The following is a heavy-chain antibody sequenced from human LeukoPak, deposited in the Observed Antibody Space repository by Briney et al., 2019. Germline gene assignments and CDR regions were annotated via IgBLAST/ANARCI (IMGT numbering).Heavy chain of an antibody. V-gene: IGHV1-24*01. CDR2: FDPEDGET. CDR3: AAKLHYYDSDPTDAFDI. D-gene: IGHD3-22*01. J-gene: IGHJ3*02. Sequence: ASVKVSCKVSGYTLTELSMHWVRQAPGKGLEWMEGFDPEDGETIYAQKFQGRVTMTEDTSTDTAYMELSSLRSEDTAVYYCAAKLHYYDSDPTDAFDIWGQGTMVTVSS. CDR1: GYTLTELS.